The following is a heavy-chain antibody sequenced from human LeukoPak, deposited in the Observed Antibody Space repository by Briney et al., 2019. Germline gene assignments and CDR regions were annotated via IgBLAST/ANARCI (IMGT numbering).Heavy chain of an antibody. CDR3: ARADWGSVDV. D-gene: IGHD7-27*01. CDR2: INQDGSEK. J-gene: IGHJ6*02. V-gene: IGHV3-7*04. Sequence: GGSLRLSCAASGFTFSSYWMIWVRQAPGKGLECVASINQDGSEKYYVDSVEGRFTISRDNPNNSLYLHMNSLRAEDTAVYYCARADWGSVDVWGQGTTVTVSS. CDR1: GFTFSSYW.